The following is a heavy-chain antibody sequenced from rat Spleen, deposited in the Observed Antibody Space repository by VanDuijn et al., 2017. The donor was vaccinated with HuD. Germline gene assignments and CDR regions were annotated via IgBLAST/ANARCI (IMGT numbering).Heavy chain of an antibody. V-gene: IGHV5-29*01. J-gene: IGHJ2*01. CDR1: GFTFSDYY. CDR2: ISYDGSST. Sequence: EVQLVESDGGLVQPGRSLKLSCAASGFTFSDYYMAWVRQAPTKGLEWVATISYDGSSTYYRDSVKGRFTISRDNAKSTLYLQMDSLRSEDTATYYCARQVITTAYYFDYWGQGVMVTVSS. CDR3: ARQVITTAYYFDY. D-gene: IGHD1-10*01.